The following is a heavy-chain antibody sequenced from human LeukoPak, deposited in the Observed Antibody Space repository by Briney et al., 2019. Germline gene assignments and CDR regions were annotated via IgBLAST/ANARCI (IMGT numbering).Heavy chain of an antibody. V-gene: IGHV3-64*01. D-gene: IGHD3-16*02. CDR3: ARSPALSEGMDV. Sequence: PGGSLRLSCAASGFTISSYAMHWVRQPPGKGLEYVSAISSNGGSTYYANSVKGRFTISRDNSKNTLYLQMGSLRAEDMAVYYCARSPALSEGMDVWGQGTTVTVSS. CDR1: GFTISSYA. J-gene: IGHJ6*02. CDR2: ISSNGGST.